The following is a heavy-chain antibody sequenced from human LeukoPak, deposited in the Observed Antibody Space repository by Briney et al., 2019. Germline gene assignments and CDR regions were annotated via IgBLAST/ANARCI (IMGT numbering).Heavy chain of an antibody. Sequence: PGGSLRLSCAASGFTFSDYYMSWIRQAPGKGLEWVSYISSSGSTIYYADSVKGRFTISRDNAKNSLYLQMNSLRAEDTAVYYCARDPWYSSSWYPSHYYYGMDVWGQGTTVTVSS. D-gene: IGHD6-13*01. J-gene: IGHJ6*02. CDR3: ARDPWYSSSWYPSHYYYGMDV. CDR2: ISSSGSTI. CDR1: GFTFSDYY. V-gene: IGHV3-11*01.